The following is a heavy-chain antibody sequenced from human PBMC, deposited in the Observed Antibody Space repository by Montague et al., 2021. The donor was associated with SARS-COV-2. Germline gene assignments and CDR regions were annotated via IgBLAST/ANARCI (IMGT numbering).Heavy chain of an antibody. J-gene: IGHJ4*02. Sequence: SETLSLTCAVYGGSFSGYYWSWIRQPPGKGLEWLGEINHSGSTKYNPSLKSRVTISVDTSKNQFSLKLSSVTAADTAVYYCARGTKGVFTYYYDSSGYASDYWGQGTLVTVSS. V-gene: IGHV4-34*01. CDR1: GGSFSGYY. D-gene: IGHD3-22*01. CDR2: INHSGST. CDR3: ARGTKGVFTYYYDSSGYASDY.